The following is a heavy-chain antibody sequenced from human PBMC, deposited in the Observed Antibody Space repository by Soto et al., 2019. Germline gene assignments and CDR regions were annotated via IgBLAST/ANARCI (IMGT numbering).Heavy chain of an antibody. Sequence: WSLRLSCVASGFTFSTHAMSWVRQAPGKGLEWVSTFSGSGGNIYYAESVKGRLTISRDDSKNTLYLQMNSLRVEDTAVYYCAKDPPWTVGPLAMDVWGQGTTVT. V-gene: IGHV3-23*01. CDR1: GFTFSTHA. CDR3: AKDPPWTVGPLAMDV. J-gene: IGHJ6*02. D-gene: IGHD2-2*01. CDR2: FSGSGGNI.